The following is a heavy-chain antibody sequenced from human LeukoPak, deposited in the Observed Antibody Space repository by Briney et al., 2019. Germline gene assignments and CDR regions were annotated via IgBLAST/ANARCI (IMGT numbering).Heavy chain of an antibody. CDR3: ATNLPRGAFDI. CDR2: IYYSGST. CDR1: GGSISSYY. J-gene: IGHJ3*02. D-gene: IGHD1-14*01. V-gene: IGHV4-59*01. Sequence: SETLSLTCTVSGGSISSYYWSWIRQPPGKGLEWIGYIYYSGSTNYNPSLKSRVTISVDTSKNQFSLKLSSVTAADTAVYHCATNLPRGAFDIWGQGTMVTVSS.